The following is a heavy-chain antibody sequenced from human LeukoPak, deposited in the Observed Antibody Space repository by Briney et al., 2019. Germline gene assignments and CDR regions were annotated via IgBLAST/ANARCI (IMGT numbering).Heavy chain of an antibody. J-gene: IGHJ4*02. Sequence: GASVKVSCKASGYTFTSYGISWVRQAPGQGLEWMGWISAYNGNTNYAQKLQGRVTMTTDTSTSTAYMELRILRSDDTAVYYCATSHYYGSGSYNTDYWGQGTLVTVSS. CDR2: ISAYNGNT. D-gene: IGHD3-10*01. CDR3: ATSHYYGSGSYNTDY. V-gene: IGHV1-18*01. CDR1: GYTFTSYG.